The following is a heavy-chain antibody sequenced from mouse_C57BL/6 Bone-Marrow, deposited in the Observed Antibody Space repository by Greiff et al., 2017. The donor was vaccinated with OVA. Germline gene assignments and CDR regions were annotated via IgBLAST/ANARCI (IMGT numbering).Heavy chain of an antibody. Sequence: VQLQQSGPELVKPGASVKISCKASGYAFSSSWMNWVKQRPGKGLEWIGRIYPGDGDTNYNGKFKGKATLTADKSSSTAYMQLSSLTSEDSAVYFCAREGCLNYFDYWGQGTTLTVSS. V-gene: IGHV1-82*01. CDR3: AREGCLNYFDY. CDR2: IYPGDGDT. CDR1: GYAFSSSW. J-gene: IGHJ2*01.